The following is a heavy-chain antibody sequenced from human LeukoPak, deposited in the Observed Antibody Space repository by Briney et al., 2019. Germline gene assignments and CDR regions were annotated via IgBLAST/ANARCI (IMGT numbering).Heavy chain of an antibody. V-gene: IGHV3-74*01. Sequence: PGGSLRLSCAASGFTLSSYWTHCVRQAPGKGRVWVSRINSDGSSTSYAQSVKGRFTISRDNAKNTLYLQMNSLKTEDTGVYYCTTDTKVIVTTICALDFWGQGTLVTVSS. CDR2: INSDGSST. CDR1: GFTLSSYW. J-gene: IGHJ4*02. CDR3: TTDTKVIVTTICALDF. D-gene: IGHD5-12*01.